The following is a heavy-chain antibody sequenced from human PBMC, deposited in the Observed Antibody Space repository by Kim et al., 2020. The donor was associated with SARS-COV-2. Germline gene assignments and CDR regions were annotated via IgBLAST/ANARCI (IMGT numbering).Heavy chain of an antibody. D-gene: IGHD2-15*01. Sequence: SETLSLTCAVYGESFSDYYWSWIRQPPGKGLEWIGEINHSGTTNYNTSLKSRVTISVDTSKNQFSLNLNSVTAADTAAYYCAKGGDYFRYWGQGTLVTVS. CDR2: INHSGTT. CDR1: GESFSDYY. CDR3: AKGGDYFRY. V-gene: IGHV4-34*01. J-gene: IGHJ4*02.